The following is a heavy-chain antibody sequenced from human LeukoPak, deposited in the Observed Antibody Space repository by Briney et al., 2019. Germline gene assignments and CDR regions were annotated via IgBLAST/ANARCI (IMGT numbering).Heavy chain of an antibody. CDR1: GGSISSYY. Sequence: SETLSLTCTVSGGSISSYYWSWIRQPAGKGLEWIGRMYTSGETNYNPTLKSRVTISLDTSENQFSLRLSSVTAADTAVYYCAAGSQSAALIKWGQGTLVTVSS. CDR2: MYTSGET. J-gene: IGHJ4*02. V-gene: IGHV4-4*07. CDR3: AAGSQSAALIK. D-gene: IGHD6-6*01.